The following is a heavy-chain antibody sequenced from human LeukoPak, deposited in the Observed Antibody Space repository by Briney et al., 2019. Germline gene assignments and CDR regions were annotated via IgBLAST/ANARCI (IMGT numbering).Heavy chain of an antibody. V-gene: IGHV3-74*03. CDR3: TRGTAVVAGIDF. Sequence: TGGSLRLSCAASGFTFTNHWMHWVRQAPGKGLVWVSHIDSDGSSTTYGDPAKGRFTVSRDNAKNTVYFQMNSLRAEDTAVYYCTRGTAVVAGIDFWGHGTLVTVSS. D-gene: IGHD6-19*01. CDR1: GFTFTNHW. J-gene: IGHJ4*01. CDR2: IDSDGSST.